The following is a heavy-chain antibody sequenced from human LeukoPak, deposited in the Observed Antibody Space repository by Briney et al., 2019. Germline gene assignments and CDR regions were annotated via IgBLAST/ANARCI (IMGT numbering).Heavy chain of an antibody. Sequence: GGSLRLSCAASGFTFSSYEMNWVRQAPGKGLEWVAVIWYDGSNKYYADSVKGRFTISRDNSKNTLYLQMNSLRAEDTAVYYCAKGYSSSWGQGTLVTVSS. CDR2: IWYDGSNK. CDR3: AKGYSSS. J-gene: IGHJ4*02. CDR1: GFTFSSYE. D-gene: IGHD6-13*01. V-gene: IGHV3-33*06.